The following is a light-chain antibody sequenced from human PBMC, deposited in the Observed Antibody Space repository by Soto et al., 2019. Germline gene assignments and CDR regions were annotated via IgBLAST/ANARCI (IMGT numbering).Light chain of an antibody. CDR2: DAS. J-gene: IGKJ5*01. V-gene: IGKV3-11*01. Sequence: IVLILSTDTLYLSLGESATLSFSASQSITQSVAWYQQRPGQAPRLLIYDASTRAPGIPARFSGRGSGADFTLTISILEPEDFAVYCRQQRSDSITFGQGTRLENK. CDR3: QQRSDSIT. CDR1: QSITQS.